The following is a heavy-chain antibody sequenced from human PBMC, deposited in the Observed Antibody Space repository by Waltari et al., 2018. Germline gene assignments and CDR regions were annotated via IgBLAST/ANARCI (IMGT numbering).Heavy chain of an antibody. D-gene: IGHD6-13*01. CDR1: GGTFSSYA. V-gene: IGHV1-69*10. CDR2: ISPILGIA. J-gene: IGHJ4*02. CDR3: ATSGQAGTWGFDY. Sequence: QVQLVQSGAEVKKPGSSVKVSCKASGGTFSSYAISWVRQAPGQGLEWMGGISPILGIANYAQKVQGRVTITADKSTSTAYMELSSLRSEDTAVYYCATSGQAGTWGFDYWGQGTLVTVSS.